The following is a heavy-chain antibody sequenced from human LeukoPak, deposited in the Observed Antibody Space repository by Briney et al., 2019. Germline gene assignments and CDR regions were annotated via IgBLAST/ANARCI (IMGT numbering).Heavy chain of an antibody. D-gene: IGHD2-15*01. CDR1: GGSISSYS. CDR3: ARAQVYRSGGTCYLIGFDY. CDR2: IYDTGST. V-gene: IGHV4-59*01. J-gene: IGHJ4*02. Sequence: SETLSLTCTVSGGSISSYSWSWIRQSPGKGLEWIGYIYDTGSTNYNPSLKSRVAISVDTSKKKFTLKMTSVTAADTAVYYCARAQVYRSGGTCYLIGFDYWGQGTLVTVSS.